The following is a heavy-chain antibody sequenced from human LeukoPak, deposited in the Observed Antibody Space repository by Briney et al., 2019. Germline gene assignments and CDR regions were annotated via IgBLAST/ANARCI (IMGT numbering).Heavy chain of an antibody. D-gene: IGHD3-3*01. CDR1: GFTFSSYG. J-gene: IGHJ4*02. CDR2: IWYDGSNK. Sequence: PGGSLRLSCAASGFTFSSYGMHWVRQAPGKGLEWVAVIWYDGSNKYYADSVKGRFTISRDNSKNTPYLQMNSLRAEDTAVYYCARDYRDFWSGYYLTYYFDYWGQGTLVTVSS. CDR3: ARDYRDFWSGYYLTYYFDY. V-gene: IGHV3-33*01.